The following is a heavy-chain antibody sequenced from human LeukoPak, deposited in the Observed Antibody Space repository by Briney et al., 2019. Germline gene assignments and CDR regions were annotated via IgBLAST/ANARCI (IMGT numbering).Heavy chain of an antibody. Sequence: SETLSLTCAVYGGSFSGYYWSWIRQPPGKGLEWIGEINHSGSTNYNPSLKSRVTISVDTSKNQFSLKLSSVTAADTAVYYCARQGRQGAAADYWGQGTLVTVSS. CDR3: ARQGRQGAAADY. D-gene: IGHD6-13*01. V-gene: IGHV4-34*01. CDR2: INHSGST. J-gene: IGHJ4*02. CDR1: GGSFSGYY.